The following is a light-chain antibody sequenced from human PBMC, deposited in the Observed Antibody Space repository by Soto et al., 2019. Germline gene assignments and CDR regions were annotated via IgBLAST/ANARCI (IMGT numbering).Light chain of an antibody. Sequence: IQLTQSPSSLSASIGDRVTITCRASQGISSYLAWYQQKPGKAPKLLIYPASTLQSGVPSRFSGSESGTDFTLTISSLQPEDFATDFCQQLNSYPQTFGQGTKVDIK. CDR3: QQLNSYPQT. V-gene: IGKV1-9*01. CDR2: PAS. J-gene: IGKJ1*01. CDR1: QGISSY.